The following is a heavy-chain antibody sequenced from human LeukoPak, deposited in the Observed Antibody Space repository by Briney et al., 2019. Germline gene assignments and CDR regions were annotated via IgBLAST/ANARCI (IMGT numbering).Heavy chain of an antibody. CDR3: ARDLGYSYGLTFDY. CDR2: IYYSGSGST. J-gene: IGHJ4*02. V-gene: IGHV4-59*12. D-gene: IGHD5-18*01. Sequence: SETLSLTCTVSGGSISSYYWSWIRQPPGKGLEWIGYIYYSGSGSTYYNPSLKSRVTISVDRSKNQFSLKLSSVTAADTAVYYCARDLGYSYGLTFDYWGQGTLVTVSS. CDR1: GGSISSYY.